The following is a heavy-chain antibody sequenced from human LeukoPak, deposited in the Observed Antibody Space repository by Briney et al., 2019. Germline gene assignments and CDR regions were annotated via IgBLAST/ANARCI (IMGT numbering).Heavy chain of an antibody. D-gene: IGHD6-13*01. CDR2: IKQDGSEK. Sequence: PGGSLRLSCGAAGFTCSSYWMSWVRQAPGKGLEWVANIKQDGSEKYYVDSVKGRFTISRDNAKNSLYLQMNSLRAEDTAVYYCASEVSSSCDYWGQGTLVTVSS. CDR1: GFTCSSYW. V-gene: IGHV3-7*01. CDR3: ASEVSSSCDY. J-gene: IGHJ4*02.